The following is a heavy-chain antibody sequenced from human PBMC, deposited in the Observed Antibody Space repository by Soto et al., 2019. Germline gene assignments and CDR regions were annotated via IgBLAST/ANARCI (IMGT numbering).Heavy chain of an antibody. D-gene: IGHD3-16*02. V-gene: IGHV4-31*03. CDR2: IYYSGST. J-gene: IGHJ4*02. CDR1: GGSISSGGYY. CDR3: ARGRLGQLSLTSSFDY. Sequence: TLSLTCTVSGGSISSGGYYWSWIRQHPGKGLEWIGYIYYSGSTFYNPSLQSRVALSVDTSKNQFSLKLNSVTAADTAVYYCARGRLGQLSLTSSFDYWGQGTLVTVSS.